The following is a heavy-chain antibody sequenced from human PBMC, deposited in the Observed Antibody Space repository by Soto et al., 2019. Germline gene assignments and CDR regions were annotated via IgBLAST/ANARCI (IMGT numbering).Heavy chain of an antibody. Sequence: TLSLTCTVSGGSLSSAAYYWSWIRQHPGKGLEWIGYISHSGSTYYTPSLKSRVIISADTSKNQFSVDLTSVTAADTAVYYCAREYTYGSNFFDCWGQGALVTVSS. D-gene: IGHD5-18*01. V-gene: IGHV4-31*03. CDR2: ISHSGST. CDR3: AREYTYGSNFFDC. CDR1: GGSLSSAAYY. J-gene: IGHJ4*02.